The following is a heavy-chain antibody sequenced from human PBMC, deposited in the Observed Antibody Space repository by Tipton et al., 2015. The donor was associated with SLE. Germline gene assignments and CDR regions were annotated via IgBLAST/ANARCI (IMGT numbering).Heavy chain of an antibody. V-gene: IGHV4-59*08. CDR1: GGSISSYY. D-gene: IGHD3-10*01. Sequence: TLSLTCNVSGGSISSYYWSWIRQPPGKGLEWIGYIYYSGSTNYNPSLKSRVTISVDTSKNQFSLKLSSVTAADTAVYYCASTPMVRGVTPWYWGQGTLVTVSS. CDR2: IYYSGST. J-gene: IGHJ4*02. CDR3: ASTPMVRGVTPWY.